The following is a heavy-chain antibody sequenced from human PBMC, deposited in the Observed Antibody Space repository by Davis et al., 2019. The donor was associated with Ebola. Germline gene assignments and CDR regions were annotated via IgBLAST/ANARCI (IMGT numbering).Heavy chain of an antibody. CDR1: VYTFTSYG. CDR2: IRAYNGNT. D-gene: IGHD2-15*01. J-gene: IGHJ5*02. Sequence: ASVKVSCKASVYTFTSYGISWVRQAPGQGIEWMGWIRAYNGNTNYAQKLQGRVTMTTDTSTSTAYMELRSLRSDDTAVYYCARDRLGYCSGGSCFNWFDPWGQGTLVTVSS. CDR3: ARDRLGYCSGGSCFNWFDP. V-gene: IGHV1-18*01.